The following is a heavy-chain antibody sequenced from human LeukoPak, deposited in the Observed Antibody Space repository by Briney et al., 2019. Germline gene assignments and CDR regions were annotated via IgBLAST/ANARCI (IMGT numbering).Heavy chain of an antibody. CDR2: IDIDGGST. Sequence: GGSLRLSCEASGFILSSYGMHWVRQAPGKGLVWVARIDIDGGSTTYADFVKGRFTISRDNARNTLHLQLNSLRAEDTAVYYCTRLGGANGFDFWGQGTLVTVSS. D-gene: IGHD2-8*01. CDR3: TRLGGANGFDF. CDR1: GFILSSYG. J-gene: IGHJ4*02. V-gene: IGHV3-74*03.